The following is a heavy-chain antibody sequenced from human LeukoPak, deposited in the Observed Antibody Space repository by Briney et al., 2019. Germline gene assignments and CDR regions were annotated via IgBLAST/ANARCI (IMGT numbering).Heavy chain of an antibody. CDR1: GFTFSSYS. V-gene: IGHV3-48*01. D-gene: IGHD6-13*01. Sequence: GGSLRLSCAASGFTFSSYSMNWVRQAPGKGLEWVSYISSSSSTIYYADSVKGRFAISRDNAKNSLYLQMNSLRAEDTAVYYCAGSSSWSYGMDVWGQGTTVTVSS. CDR3: AGSSSWSYGMDV. CDR2: ISSSSSTI. J-gene: IGHJ6*02.